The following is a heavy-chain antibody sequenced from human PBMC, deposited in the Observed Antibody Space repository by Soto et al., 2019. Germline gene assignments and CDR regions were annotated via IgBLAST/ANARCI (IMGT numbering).Heavy chain of an antibody. V-gene: IGHV3-7*01. CDR2: INQDGSTN. CDR1: GFTFSTYW. Sequence: PGGSLRLSCAASGFTFSTYWMSWARQAPGKGLEWVAHINQDGSTNYHVDSVKGRFTISRDNARNSLYLQMNSLRAEDTAVYYCPRDKSGSLDYWAPRTLVTVSS. D-gene: IGHD3-10*01. J-gene: IGHJ4*02. CDR3: PRDKSGSLDY.